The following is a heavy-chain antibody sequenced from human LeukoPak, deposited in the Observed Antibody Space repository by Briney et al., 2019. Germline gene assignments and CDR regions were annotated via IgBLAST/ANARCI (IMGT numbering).Heavy chain of an antibody. V-gene: IGHV3-30*04. J-gene: IGHJ4*02. Sequence: GGSLRLSCAASGFTFSSHAMHWVRQAPGKGLEWLTFISYTGRDKYYADSVKGRFTTSGDNSKNSLYLQMNSLRAEDTALYYCARDSSMPPVTMDFDYWGQGTLVTVSS. CDR2: ISYTGRDK. CDR1: GFTFSSHA. D-gene: IGHD4-17*01. CDR3: ARDSSMPPVTMDFDY.